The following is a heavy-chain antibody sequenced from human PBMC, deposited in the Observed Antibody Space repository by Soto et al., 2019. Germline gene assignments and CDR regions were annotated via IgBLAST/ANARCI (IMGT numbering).Heavy chain of an antibody. CDR3: AKDHYYDSSGYYVYFDY. J-gene: IGHJ4*02. V-gene: IGHV3-23*04. CDR1: GFTFSSYA. D-gene: IGHD3-22*01. CDR2: ISGSGGST. Sequence: VQLVESGGGVVQPGRSLRLSCAASGFTFSSYAMSWVRQAPGKGLEWVSAISGSGGSTYYADSVKGRFTISRDNSKNTLYLQMNSLRAEDTAVYYCAKDHYYDSSGYYVYFDYWGQGTLVTVSS.